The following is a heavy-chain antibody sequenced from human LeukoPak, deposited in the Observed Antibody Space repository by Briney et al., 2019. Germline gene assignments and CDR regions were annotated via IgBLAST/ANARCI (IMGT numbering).Heavy chain of an antibody. J-gene: IGHJ4*02. CDR3: ARVGYSSVWYGGYYFDY. V-gene: IGHV3-30*04. CDR1: GFTFSSYA. Sequence: GGSLRLSCAASGFTFSSYAMHWVRQAPGKGLEWVAVISYDGSNKYYADSVKGRFTISRDNSKNTLYLQMNSLRAEDTAVYYCARVGYSSVWYGGYYFDYWGQGTLVTVSS. CDR2: ISYDGSNK. D-gene: IGHD6-19*01.